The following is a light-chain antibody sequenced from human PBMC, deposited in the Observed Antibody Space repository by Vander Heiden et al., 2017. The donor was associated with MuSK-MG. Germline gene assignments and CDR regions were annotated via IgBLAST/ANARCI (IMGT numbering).Light chain of an antibody. V-gene: IGLV3-21*02. CDR2: DDV. J-gene: IGLJ2*01. CDR1: NIGSKP. CDR3: QVSDRSSAHLV. Sequence: SYVLSQPPSLSVAPGPTARITVGGANIGSKPVHWYQHKPGQAPVRVVCDDVDRPSGIPGRFSGSNSGNKATLTIGRVEAGDEAAYYCQVSDRSSAHLVFGAGTKLTVL.